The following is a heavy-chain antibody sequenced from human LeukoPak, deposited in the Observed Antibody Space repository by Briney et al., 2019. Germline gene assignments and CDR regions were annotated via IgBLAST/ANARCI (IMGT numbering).Heavy chain of an antibody. D-gene: IGHD3-9*01. Sequence: PGGSLRLSCAASGFTFSSYAMSWVRQTPGKGLEWVSSISSSSSYIHYADSVKGRFTISRDNAKYSLYLQMNSLRAEDTAVYYCARTDYDILTGRYETDYWYSDLWGRGTPVTVSS. CDR1: GFTFSSYA. J-gene: IGHJ2*01. CDR3: ARTDYDILTGRYETDYWYSDL. CDR2: ISSSSSYI. V-gene: IGHV3-21*01.